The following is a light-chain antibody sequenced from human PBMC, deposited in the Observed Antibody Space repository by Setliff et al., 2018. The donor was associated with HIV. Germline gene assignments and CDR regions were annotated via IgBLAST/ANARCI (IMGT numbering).Light chain of an antibody. Sequence: QSALAQPRSVSGSPGQSVIISCTGTSSDVGGYNYVSWYQQHPGKAPKLMIYDVSKWPSGAPDRFSGSKSGNTASLTISGLQAEDEADYYCCSYTGSYTLGVFGTGTRSPS. CDR3: CSYTGSYTLGV. CDR2: DVS. J-gene: IGLJ1*01. V-gene: IGLV2-11*01. CDR1: SSDVGGYNY.